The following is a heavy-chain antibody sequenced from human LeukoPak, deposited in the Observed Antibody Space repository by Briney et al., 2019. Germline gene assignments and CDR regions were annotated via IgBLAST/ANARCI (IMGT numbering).Heavy chain of an antibody. CDR2: ISYDGSNK. J-gene: IGHJ4*02. V-gene: IGHV3-30-3*01. CDR3: ARDPGEVGATHYFDY. D-gene: IGHD1-26*01. CDR1: GFTFSSYA. Sequence: GGSLRLSCAASGFTFSSYAMHWVRQAPGKGLEWVAVISYDGSNKYYADSVKGRFTISRDNSKNTLYLQMNSLRAEDTAVYYCARDPGEVGATHYFDYWGQGTLVTVSS.